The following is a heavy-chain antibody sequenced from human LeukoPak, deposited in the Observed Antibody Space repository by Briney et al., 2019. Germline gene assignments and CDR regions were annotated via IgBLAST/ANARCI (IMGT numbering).Heavy chain of an antibody. V-gene: IGHV3-23*01. D-gene: IGHD3-10*01. J-gene: IGHJ6*02. Sequence: GGSLRLSCAASGFTFSSYAMSWVRQAPGKGLEWVSAISGSGGSTYYADSVKGRFTISRDNSKNTLHLQMNSLRAEDTAVYYCAKGRGSGSYVYYYYGMDVWGQGTTVTVSS. CDR3: AKGRGSGSYVYYYYGMDV. CDR2: ISGSGGST. CDR1: GFTFSSYA.